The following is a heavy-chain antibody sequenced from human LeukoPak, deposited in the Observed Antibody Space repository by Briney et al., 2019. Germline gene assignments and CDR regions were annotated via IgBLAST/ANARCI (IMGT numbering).Heavy chain of an antibody. D-gene: IGHD1-7*01. V-gene: IGHV1-69*05. CDR1: GGTFSSYA. CDR3: ARDNYAGANWFDP. CDR2: IIPIFGTA. Sequence: SVKVSCKASGGTFSSYAISWVRQAPGQGLEWMGGIIPIFGTASYAQKFQGRVTITTDESTSTAYMELSSLRSEDTAVYYCARDNYAGANWFDPWGQGTLVTVSS. J-gene: IGHJ5*02.